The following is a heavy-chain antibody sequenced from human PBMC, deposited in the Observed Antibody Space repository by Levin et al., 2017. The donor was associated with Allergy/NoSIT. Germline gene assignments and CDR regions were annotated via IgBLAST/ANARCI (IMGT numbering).Heavy chain of an antibody. Sequence: GESLKISCAASGFTFSSYGMHWVRQAPGKGLEWVAVISYDGSNKYYADSVKGRFTISRDNSKNTLYLQMNSLRAEDTAVYYCAKVQQQLVGIDYWGQGTLVTVSS. CDR1: GFTFSSYG. CDR3: AKVQQQLVGIDY. V-gene: IGHV3-30*18. D-gene: IGHD6-13*01. CDR2: ISYDGSNK. J-gene: IGHJ4*02.